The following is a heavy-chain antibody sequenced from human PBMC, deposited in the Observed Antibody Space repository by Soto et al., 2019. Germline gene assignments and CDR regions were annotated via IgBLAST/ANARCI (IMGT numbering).Heavy chain of an antibody. CDR1: GFTFNNYA. D-gene: IGHD1-26*01. V-gene: IGHV3-23*01. CDR2: ISSSGGST. Sequence: EVQLLESGGGLVQPGGSLRLSCAASGFTFNNYAMSWVRQAPGKGLEWVSTISSSGGSTYYADSGKGRFTISRDNSKNTLYLQMNSLRAEDTAVYYCAKERWEGYGMEVWGQGTTVTVSS. CDR3: AKERWEGYGMEV. J-gene: IGHJ6*02.